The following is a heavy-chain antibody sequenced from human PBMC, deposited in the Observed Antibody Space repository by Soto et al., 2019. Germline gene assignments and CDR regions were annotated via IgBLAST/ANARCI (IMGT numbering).Heavy chain of an antibody. Sequence: EVQLVEPGGGLVQPGGSLRLSCAASGFTFSSYWMHWVRQAPGKGLVWVSRINSDGSSTSYADSVKGRFTISRDNAKNTLYLQMNSLRAEDTAVYYCAKPLPNHGGFDYWGQGTLVTVSS. V-gene: IGHV3-74*01. CDR3: AKPLPNHGGFDY. J-gene: IGHJ4*02. CDR1: GFTFSSYW. CDR2: INSDGSST.